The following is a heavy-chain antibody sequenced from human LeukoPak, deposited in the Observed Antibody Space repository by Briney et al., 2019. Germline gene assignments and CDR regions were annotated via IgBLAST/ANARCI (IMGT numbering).Heavy chain of an antibody. CDR3: AKHSGSYFIYYVDS. Sequence: PGGSLRLSCAASGFTFSSYGMSWVRQAPGKGLEWVPTISGSAYNTYYADSVKGRFTVSRDNSANTLYLQMNSLRADDTALYYCAKHSGSYFIYYVDSWGQGTLVTVSS. CDR1: GFTFSSYG. V-gene: IGHV3-23*01. CDR2: ISGSAYNT. J-gene: IGHJ4*02. D-gene: IGHD1-26*01.